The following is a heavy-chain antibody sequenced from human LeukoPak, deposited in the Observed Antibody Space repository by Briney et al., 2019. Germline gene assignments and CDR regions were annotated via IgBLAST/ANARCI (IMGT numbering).Heavy chain of an antibody. D-gene: IGHD2-2*01. V-gene: IGHV3-30*18. CDR2: ISYDGSNK. J-gene: IGHJ4*02. CDR1: GFTFSSYG. Sequence: GGSLRLSCAASGFTFSSYGMHWVRQAPGQGLEWVAVISYDGSNKYYADSAKGRFTISRDNPKNTLYLQMNSLRAEDTAVYYCAKDRDIVVLPAASIAAAMVDWGQGTMVTVSS. CDR3: AKDRDIVVLPAASIAAAMVD.